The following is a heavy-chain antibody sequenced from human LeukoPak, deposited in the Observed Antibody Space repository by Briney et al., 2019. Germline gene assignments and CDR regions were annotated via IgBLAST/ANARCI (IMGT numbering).Heavy chain of an antibody. Sequence: QSGGSLRLSCAASGFTFTTFTMNWVRQAPGKGLEGVSAINRGGGGTYYADFVKGRFTISRDNSENTLYLQMNSLRAEDTATYYCAKGTERYREVSSFDSWGQGTQVTVSS. V-gene: IGHV3-23*01. J-gene: IGHJ4*02. CDR3: AKGTERYREVSSFDS. CDR1: GFTFTTFT. D-gene: IGHD3-10*01. CDR2: INRGGGGT.